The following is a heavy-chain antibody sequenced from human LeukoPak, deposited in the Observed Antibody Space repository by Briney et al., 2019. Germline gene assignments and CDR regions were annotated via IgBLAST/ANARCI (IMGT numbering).Heavy chain of an antibody. Sequence: GGSLRLSCAASGFTFSSYWMHWVRQAPGEGLVWVSRINSDGSSTSYADSVKGRFTISRDNAKNTLYLQMNSLRAEDTAVYYCARDQGGYSYGHDYWGQGTLVTVSS. CDR2: INSDGSST. CDR1: GFTFSSYW. D-gene: IGHD5-18*01. CDR3: ARDQGGYSYGHDY. J-gene: IGHJ4*02. V-gene: IGHV3-74*01.